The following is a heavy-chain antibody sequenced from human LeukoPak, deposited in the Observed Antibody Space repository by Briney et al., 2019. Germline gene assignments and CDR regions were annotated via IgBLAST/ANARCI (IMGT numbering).Heavy chain of an antibody. J-gene: IGHJ4*02. Sequence: GVSLKISCKGSGYSFTNYWIGWVRQMPGKGLKWMGIIYPGDSDASYSPSFQGQVTISADKSISTAYLQWSSLKASDTAMYYCARRRDLYSGSYYPFDYWGQGTLVTVSS. CDR1: GYSFTNYW. D-gene: IGHD1-26*01. CDR2: IYPGDSDA. CDR3: ARRRDLYSGSYYPFDY. V-gene: IGHV5-51*01.